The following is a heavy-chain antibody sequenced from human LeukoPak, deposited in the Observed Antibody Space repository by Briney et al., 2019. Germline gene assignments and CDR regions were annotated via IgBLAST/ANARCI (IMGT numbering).Heavy chain of an antibody. Sequence: SETLSLTCTVSGGSISSGDYYWSWIRQPPGKGLEWIGYIYYGGSTYYNPSLKSRVTISVDTSKNQFSLKLSSVTAADTAVYYCARVGSSTSGGGVDAFDIWGQGTMVTVSS. D-gene: IGHD2-2*01. CDR1: GGSISSGDYY. CDR2: IYYGGST. CDR3: ARVGSSTSGGGVDAFDI. J-gene: IGHJ3*02. V-gene: IGHV4-30-4*08.